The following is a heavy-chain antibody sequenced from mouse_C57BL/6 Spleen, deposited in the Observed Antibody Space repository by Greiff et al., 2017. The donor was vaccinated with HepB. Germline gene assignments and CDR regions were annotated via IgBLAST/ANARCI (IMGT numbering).Heavy chain of an antibody. D-gene: IGHD2-5*01. Sequence: EVMLVESEGGLVQPGSSMKLSCTASGFTFSDYYMAWVRQVPEKGLEWVANINYDGSSTYYLDSLKSRFIISRDNAKNILYLQMSSLKSEDTATYYCARDSNSPYYAMDYWGQGTSVTVSS. CDR3: ARDSNSPYYAMDY. CDR2: INYDGSST. J-gene: IGHJ4*01. CDR1: GFTFSDYY. V-gene: IGHV5-16*01.